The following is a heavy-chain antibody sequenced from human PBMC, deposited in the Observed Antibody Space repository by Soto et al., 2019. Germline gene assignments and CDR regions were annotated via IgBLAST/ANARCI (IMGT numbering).Heavy chain of an antibody. Sequence: EVQLLESGGDLVPPGGSLRLSCAASGFSFSSHWMSWVRQAPGKGLEWLANIKQDGSERYYVDSVKGRFTISRDNAKXXXXXXXXXXXXXXXXXXXXXXXXXXXWDHWGQGALVTVSS. CDR1: GFSFSSHW. V-gene: IGHV3-7*01. CDR2: IKQDGSER. J-gene: IGHJ4*02. CDR3: XXXXXXXWDH.